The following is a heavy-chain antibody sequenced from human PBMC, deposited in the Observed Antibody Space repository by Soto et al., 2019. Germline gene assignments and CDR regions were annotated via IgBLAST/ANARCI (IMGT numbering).Heavy chain of an antibody. Sequence: QLQLQESGSGLVKPSETLSLTCIVSNGSISSRSSYWGWIRQTPGKGLEWIGSIYYIGNTYYNPSLKRRVPRSIGTSKTQFSLKMNSVTAADTAVYFCGGQDYGAKGYYFETWGQGALVTVSS. D-gene: IGHD4-17*01. J-gene: IGHJ4*02. CDR2: IYYIGNT. V-gene: IGHV4-39*01. CDR1: NGSISSRSSY. CDR3: GGQDYGAKGYYFET.